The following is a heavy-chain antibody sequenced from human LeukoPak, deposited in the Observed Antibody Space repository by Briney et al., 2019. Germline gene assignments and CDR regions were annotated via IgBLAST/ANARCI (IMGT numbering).Heavy chain of an antibody. J-gene: IGHJ4*02. D-gene: IGHD6-19*01. Sequence: GGSLRLSCAASGFTFSSYAMHWVRQAPGKGLEYVSAISSNGGSTYYADSVKGRFTISRDNSKNTLYPQMSSLRAEDTAVYYCVKGAEGHRHSSGWYYFDYWSQGTLVTVSS. CDR3: VKGAEGHRHSSGWYYFDY. V-gene: IGHV3-64D*06. CDR2: ISSNGGST. CDR1: GFTFSSYA.